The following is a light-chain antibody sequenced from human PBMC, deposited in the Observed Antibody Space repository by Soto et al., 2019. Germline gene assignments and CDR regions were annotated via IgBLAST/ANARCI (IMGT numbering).Light chain of an antibody. CDR3: QQYATSPRT. CDR1: QSVKNNY. J-gene: IGKJ1*01. Sequence: ETVLTQSPGTLSLSPGERATLSCRASQSVKNNYLRWYQQKPGQAPRLLIYAASGRATGIPDRFSGSGSGIDFTLTISRLEPEDCAVYFCQQYATSPRTFGQGTKVEIK. CDR2: AAS. V-gene: IGKV3-20*01.